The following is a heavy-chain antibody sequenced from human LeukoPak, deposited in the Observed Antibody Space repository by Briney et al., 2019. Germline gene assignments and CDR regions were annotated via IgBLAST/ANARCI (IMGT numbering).Heavy chain of an antibody. V-gene: IGHV6-1*01. D-gene: IGHD2-21*02. CDR1: GDSVSSKSVA. Sequence: QTLSLTCAISGDSVSSKSVAWNWIRQSPSRGLEWLGRTYYRSKWYNEYAVSVKSRITINPDTSKNQFFLQLNSVTPEDTAVYYCARLGGDVDYWGQGTLVTVSS. CDR2: TYYRSKWYN. J-gene: IGHJ4*02. CDR3: ARLGGDVDY.